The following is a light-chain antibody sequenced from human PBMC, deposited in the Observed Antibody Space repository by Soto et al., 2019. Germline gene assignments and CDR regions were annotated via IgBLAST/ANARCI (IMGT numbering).Light chain of an antibody. J-gene: IGKJ5*01. CDR1: QSVFYSSNNKNY. CDR3: QQYYSTPIT. Sequence: DIVMTQSPDSLAVSLDERATINCKSSQSVFYSSNNKNYLAWYQQKPGQPPNLLIYWASTRESGVPDRFSGSGSGTDFTLTISSLRAEDVALYYCQQYYSTPITFGQGTRLEIK. CDR2: WAS. V-gene: IGKV4-1*01.